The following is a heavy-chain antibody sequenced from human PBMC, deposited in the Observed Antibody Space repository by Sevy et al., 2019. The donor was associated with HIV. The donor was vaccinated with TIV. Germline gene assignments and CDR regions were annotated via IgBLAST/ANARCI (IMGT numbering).Heavy chain of an antibody. CDR1: GFTFSRSP. V-gene: IGHV3-30*04. J-gene: IGHJ6*02. CDR3: AREGVLIGGVIVSYGMDV. Sequence: GSLRLSCVGSGFTFSRSPMHWVRQAPGKGLEWVAVMSYNGNKKYNGGSGKGRFTVFRDDSKNTMYLQMNSLRGEDTAVYYCAREGVLIGGVIVSYGMDVWGQGTTVTVSS. CDR2: MSYNGNKK. D-gene: IGHD3-16*02.